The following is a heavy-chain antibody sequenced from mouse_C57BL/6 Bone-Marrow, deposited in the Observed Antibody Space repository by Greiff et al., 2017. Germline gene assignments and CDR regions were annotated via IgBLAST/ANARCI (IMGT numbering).Heavy chain of an antibody. J-gene: IGHJ3*01. V-gene: IGHV1-59*01. CDR3: ARYYYGSSYDAY. D-gene: IGHD1-1*01. CDR2: IDPSDSYT. CDR1: GYTFTSYW. Sequence: VQLQQSGAELVRPGTSVKLSCKASGYTFTSYWMHWVKQRPGQGLEWIGVIDPSDSYTNYNQKFKGKATLTVDTSSSTAYMQLSSLTSEDSAVYYCARYYYGSSYDAYWGQGTLVTVSA.